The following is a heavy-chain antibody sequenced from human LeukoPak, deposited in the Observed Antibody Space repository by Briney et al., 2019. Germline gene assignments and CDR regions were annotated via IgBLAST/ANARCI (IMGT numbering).Heavy chain of an antibody. CDR1: GFTFSSYG. CDR2: ISYDGSNK. CDR3: ARGVEIAAAGTGWFDP. D-gene: IGHD6-13*01. Sequence: GGSLRLSCAASGFTFSSYGMHWVRQAPGKGLEWVAVISYDGSNKYYADSVKGRFTISRDNSKNTLYLQMNSLRAEDTAVYYCARGVEIAAAGTGWFDPWGQGTLVTVSS. V-gene: IGHV3-30*03. J-gene: IGHJ5*02.